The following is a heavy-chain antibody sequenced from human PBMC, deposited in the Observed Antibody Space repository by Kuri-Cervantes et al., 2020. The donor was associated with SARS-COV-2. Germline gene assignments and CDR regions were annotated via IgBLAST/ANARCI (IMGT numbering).Heavy chain of an antibody. CDR1: GYTLTELS. CDR3: VRDQGYSSSWHLT. V-gene: IGHV1-24*01. J-gene: IGHJ5*02. CDR2: YDPEYSET. Sequence: SVPVSCLVCGYTLTELSMHWLRQAPGKGLEWVGGYDPEYSETNYAQKLQGRVTITEDTSKYTDYMELSSLGSEDTAVYYCVRDQGYSSSWHLTWGQGTLVTVSS. D-gene: IGHD6-13*01.